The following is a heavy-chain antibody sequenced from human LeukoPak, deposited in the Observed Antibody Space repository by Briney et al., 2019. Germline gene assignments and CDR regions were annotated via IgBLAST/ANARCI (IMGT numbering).Heavy chain of an antibody. CDR2: INWSGKST. J-gene: IGHJ4*02. D-gene: IGHD2-2*01. CDR3: ARAPITSPFYFDY. Sequence: RGSLGLSCTASGFAFDEHGMTRVRQVPGKELEWVAGINWSGKSTTYGDPVRGRFTISRDNAKNSLSLQMDSLRAEDTALYYCARAPITSPFYFDYWGQGTLVTVSS. V-gene: IGHV3-20*04. CDR1: GFAFDEHG.